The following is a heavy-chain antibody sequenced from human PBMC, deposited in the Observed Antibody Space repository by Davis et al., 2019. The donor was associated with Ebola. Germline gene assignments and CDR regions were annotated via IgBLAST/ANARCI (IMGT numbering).Heavy chain of an antibody. J-gene: IGHJ2*01. Sequence: MPSETLSLTCTVSGGSVSSGYYYWSWVRQPPGKGLEWIGYIYYSGSTKNNPSLKSRVTISVDTSKNQFSLKLSSVTAADTAVYYCAKYSSSPHWYFDLWGRGTLVTVSS. V-gene: IGHV4-61*01. CDR1: GGSVSSGYYY. CDR3: AKYSSSPHWYFDL. D-gene: IGHD6-6*01. CDR2: IYYSGST.